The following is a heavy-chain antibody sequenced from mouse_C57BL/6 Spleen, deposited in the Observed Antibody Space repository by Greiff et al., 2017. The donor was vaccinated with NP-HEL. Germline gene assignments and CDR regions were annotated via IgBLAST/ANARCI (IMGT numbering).Heavy chain of an antibody. CDR3: ARQGITSWFAY. V-gene: IGHV5-9*01. CDR1: GFTFSSYT. J-gene: IGHJ3*01. Sequence: EVQGVESGGGLVKPGGSLKLSCAASGFTFSSYTMSWVRQTPEKRLEWVATISGGGGNTYYPDSVKGRFTISRDNAKNTLYLQMSSLRSEDTALYYCARQGITSWFAYWGQGTLVTVSA. CDR2: ISGGGGNT. D-gene: IGHD1-3*01.